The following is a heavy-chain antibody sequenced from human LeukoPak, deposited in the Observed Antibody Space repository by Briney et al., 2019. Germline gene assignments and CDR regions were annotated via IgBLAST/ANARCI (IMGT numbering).Heavy chain of an antibody. V-gene: IGHV3-23*01. CDR1: GFTSSSYA. CDR2: ISGSGGST. D-gene: IGHD3-3*01. CDR3: AREGVVTGYFDY. Sequence: GGSLRLSCAASGFTSSSYAMGWVRQAPGKGLEWVSAISGSGGSTYYADSVKGRFTISRDNSKNTLYLQMNSLRAEDTAVYYCAREGVVTGYFDYWGQGTLVTVSS. J-gene: IGHJ4*02.